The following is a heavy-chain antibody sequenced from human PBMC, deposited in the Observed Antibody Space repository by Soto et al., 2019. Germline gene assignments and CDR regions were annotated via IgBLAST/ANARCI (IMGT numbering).Heavy chain of an antibody. Sequence: QVQLVQSGAEVKKPGSSVKVSCKASGGSFSTYGMNWVRLDPGQGLEWMGGIIPKFGTTNYAQKFQGRVTITADESTNTAYMELNYLRSEDTAVDFCARELDPYYGCNSLSLDYWGQGTLVTVSS. V-gene: IGHV1-69*13. D-gene: IGHD4-17*01. J-gene: IGHJ4*02. CDR3: ARELDPYYGCNSLSLDY. CDR1: GGSFSTYG. CDR2: IIPKFGTT.